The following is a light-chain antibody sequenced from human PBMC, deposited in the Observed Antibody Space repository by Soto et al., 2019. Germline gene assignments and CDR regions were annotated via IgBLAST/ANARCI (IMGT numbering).Light chain of an antibody. V-gene: IGLV2-14*01. Sequence: QSVLTQPASVSGSPGQSITISCTGTSSDIGTYDCVSWYQQHPGKAPKLIIYEVSNRPSGVSNRFSGSKSGNTASLTISGLQAEDEADYYCNSYTPSRTLVFGGGTKVTVL. CDR3: NSYTPSRTLV. CDR2: EVS. J-gene: IGLJ2*01. CDR1: SSDIGTYDC.